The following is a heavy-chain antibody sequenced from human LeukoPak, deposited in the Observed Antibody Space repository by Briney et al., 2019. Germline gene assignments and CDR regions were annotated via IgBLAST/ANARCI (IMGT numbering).Heavy chain of an antibody. V-gene: IGHV3-30*03. CDR3: ARGYSSSWLGYFDY. D-gene: IGHD6-13*01. CDR1: GFTFSSYG. CDR2: VSSDGSNK. J-gene: IGHJ4*02. Sequence: PGGSLRLSGAASGFTFSSYGRHWVRQTPGKGLEWGAVVSSDGSNKYYADSVKGRFTISRDTSKNMVYLQMKSLGAEDTAVYYCARGYSSSWLGYFDYWGQGTLVTVSS.